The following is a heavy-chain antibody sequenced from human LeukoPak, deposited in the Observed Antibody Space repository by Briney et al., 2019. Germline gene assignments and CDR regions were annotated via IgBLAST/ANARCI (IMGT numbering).Heavy chain of an antibody. D-gene: IGHD3-3*02. CDR1: GGSISGSDYY. V-gene: IGHV4-39*07. CDR2: FYHSGST. Sequence: SETLSLTCTVSGGSISGSDYYWGWVRQPPGKGLEWIGSFYHSGSTYYNSSLKSRLTMSVDTSRNQFSLQLTAVSAADTAVYYCARLGAVLTSVNWFDPWGQGTLVTVSS. CDR3: ARLGAVLTSVNWFDP. J-gene: IGHJ5*02.